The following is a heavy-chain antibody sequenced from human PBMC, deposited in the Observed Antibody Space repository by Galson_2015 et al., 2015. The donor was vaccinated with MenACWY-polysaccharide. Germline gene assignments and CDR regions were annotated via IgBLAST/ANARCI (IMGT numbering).Heavy chain of an antibody. CDR1: GFTFSSYW. J-gene: IGHJ4*02. D-gene: IGHD3-16*01. CDR3: SRGSNWGGDY. CDR2: IKPDGSEK. Sequence: SLRLSCAASGFTFSSYWMSWVRQAPGKGLEWVATIKPDGSEKFHVDFVKGRFSVSRDNAKNSLYLQMNSLRADDTAVYYCSRGSNWGGDYWAQGTLVSVSS. V-gene: IGHV3-7*01.